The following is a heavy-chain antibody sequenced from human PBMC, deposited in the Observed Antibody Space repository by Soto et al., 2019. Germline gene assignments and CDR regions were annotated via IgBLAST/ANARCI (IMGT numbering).Heavy chain of an antibody. CDR3: ARQRYDFWSGYPAAYYYGMDV. Sequence: PGESLKISCKVSVYSFTSYWISWVRQMPGKGLEWMGRIDPSDSYTNYSPSFQGHVTISADKSISTAYLQWSSLKASDTAMYYCARQRYDFWSGYPAAYYYGMDVWGQGTTVTVSS. CDR1: VYSFTSYW. V-gene: IGHV5-10-1*01. J-gene: IGHJ6*02. D-gene: IGHD3-3*01. CDR2: IDPSDSYT.